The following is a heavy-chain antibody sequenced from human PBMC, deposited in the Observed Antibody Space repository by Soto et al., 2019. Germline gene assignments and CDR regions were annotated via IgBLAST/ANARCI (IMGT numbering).Heavy chain of an antibody. Sequence: QVQLVQSGAEVKKPGSSVKVSCKASGGTFSSYAISWVRQAPGQGLEWMGGIIPIFGTANYAQKFQGRVTITADESTSPAYMELSSLRSEDTAVYYCARRPHYYDSSGTWVEFDYWGQGTLVTVSS. CDR1: GGTFSSYA. CDR2: IIPIFGTA. J-gene: IGHJ4*02. CDR3: ARRPHYYDSSGTWVEFDY. V-gene: IGHV1-69*01. D-gene: IGHD3-22*01.